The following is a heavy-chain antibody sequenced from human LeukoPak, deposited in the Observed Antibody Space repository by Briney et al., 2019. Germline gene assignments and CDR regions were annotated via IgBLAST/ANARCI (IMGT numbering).Heavy chain of an antibody. Sequence: SETLSLTCTVSGGSVSNTNYYWAWIRQPPGKGLEWIGSVSHSGSTYYNPSLKSRVSTSVDTSKNQFSLNLSSVIAADTAVYYCARLRNYDILTGYSPSVVDYWGHGTLVTVSS. V-gene: IGHV4-39*01. CDR3: ARLRNYDILTGYSPSVVDY. D-gene: IGHD3-9*01. CDR2: VSHSGST. J-gene: IGHJ4*01. CDR1: GGSVSNTNYY.